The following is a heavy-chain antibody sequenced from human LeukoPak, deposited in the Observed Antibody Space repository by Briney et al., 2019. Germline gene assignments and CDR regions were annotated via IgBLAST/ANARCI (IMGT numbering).Heavy chain of an antibody. D-gene: IGHD6-13*01. CDR1: GGSISSYY. CDR2: IYYSGST. Sequence: PSETLSLTCTVSGGSISSYYWSWIRQPPGKGLESIGYIYYSGSTNYNPSLKSRVTISVDTSKNQFSLKLSSVTAADTAVYYCARGYLYSSSWPHFDYWGQGTLVTVSS. J-gene: IGHJ4*02. V-gene: IGHV4-59*01. CDR3: ARGYLYSSSWPHFDY.